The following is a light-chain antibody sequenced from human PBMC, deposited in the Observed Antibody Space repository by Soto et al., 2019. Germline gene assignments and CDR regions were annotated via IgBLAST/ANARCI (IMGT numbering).Light chain of an antibody. Sequence: EIVLTQSPGTLSLFPGERATLSCRASQRISSNYLAWYQQKPGQAPRLLIHVASNRATGIPDRFSGAGSGTAFTLTISSLEPEDFAVYYCHQYGSAPAWTFGQGPKGEIK. V-gene: IGKV3-20*01. CDR2: VAS. CDR3: HQYGSAPAWT. CDR1: QRISSNY. J-gene: IGKJ1*01.